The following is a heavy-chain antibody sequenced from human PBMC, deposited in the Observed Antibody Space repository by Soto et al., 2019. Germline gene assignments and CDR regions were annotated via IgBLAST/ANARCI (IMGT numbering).Heavy chain of an antibody. Sequence: GGSLRLSCAASGFTFSSYGMHWVRQAPGKGLEWVAVIWYDGSNKYYADSVKGRFTISRDNSKNTLYLQMNSLRAEDTAVYSCASDLSLYGDSSDYWGQGTLVTVSS. D-gene: IGHD4-17*01. CDR1: GFTFSSYG. CDR2: IWYDGSNK. J-gene: IGHJ4*02. V-gene: IGHV3-33*01. CDR3: ASDLSLYGDSSDY.